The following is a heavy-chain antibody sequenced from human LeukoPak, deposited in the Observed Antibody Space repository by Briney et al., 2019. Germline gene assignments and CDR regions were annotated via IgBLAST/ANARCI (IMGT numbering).Heavy chain of an antibody. J-gene: IGHJ4*02. V-gene: IGHV3-74*01. D-gene: IGHD2-15*01. CDR2: VSSDGSST. Sequence: GGSLRLSCAASGFTFTSYWRHWVRQAPGKGLVWVSRVSSDGSSTRYADSVKGRFTISRDNAKNTLSLQMNSLRAEDTAVYYCARGGSWYFDHWGQGTLVTVSS. CDR3: ARGGSWYFDH. CDR1: GFTFTSYW.